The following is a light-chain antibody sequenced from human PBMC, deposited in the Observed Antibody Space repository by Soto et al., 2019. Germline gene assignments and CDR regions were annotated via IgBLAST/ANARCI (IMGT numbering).Light chain of an antibody. CDR3: QQYNNWPPIFT. J-gene: IGKJ3*01. CDR2: GAS. CDR1: QSVSSN. V-gene: IGKV3-15*01. Sequence: EIVMTQSPATLSVSPGERATLSCRASQSVSSNLAWYQQKPGQAPRLLISGASTRSTGIPARFSGSGSGTEFTLTISSLQSEDFAGYYCQQYNNWPPIFTFGSGTKVDIK.